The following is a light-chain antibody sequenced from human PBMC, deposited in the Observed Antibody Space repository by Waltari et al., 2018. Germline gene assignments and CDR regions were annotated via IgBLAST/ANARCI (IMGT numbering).Light chain of an antibody. CDR1: QSIINNY. CDR2: DAS. CDR3: QQHGSFPQT. J-gene: IGKJ1*01. V-gene: IGKV3-20*01. Sequence: EIVLTQSPGTLSLSQGEGATLSCRASQSIINNYLAWYQQRPGQAPRLFVYDASSRATGIPNRFSGSGSGTDFTLTISRLEPEDFALYFCQQHGSFPQTFGQGTKVEIK.